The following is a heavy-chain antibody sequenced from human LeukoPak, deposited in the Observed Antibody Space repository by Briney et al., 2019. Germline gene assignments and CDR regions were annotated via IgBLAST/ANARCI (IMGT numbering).Heavy chain of an antibody. CDR1: GFTFSNYA. CDR2: VTGSGGDT. Sequence: GGSLRLSCAASGFTFSNYAMSWVRQTPGKGLECVSVVTGSGGDTYYTGSVNGRFTISRDNSKNTLHLQMNTLRPEDTAVYFCARALRSSETSGYYAYHFDYWGQGTLVTVSS. CDR3: ARALRSSETSGYYAYHFDY. V-gene: IGHV3-23*01. J-gene: IGHJ4*02. D-gene: IGHD3-22*01.